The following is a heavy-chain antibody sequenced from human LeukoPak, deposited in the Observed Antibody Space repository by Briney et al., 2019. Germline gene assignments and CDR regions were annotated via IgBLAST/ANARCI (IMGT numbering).Heavy chain of an antibody. CDR3: AREGPRGNSQFDY. CDR2: IWYDGSNK. J-gene: IGHJ4*02. D-gene: IGHD2/OR15-2a*01. CDR1: GFTFSSYG. V-gene: IGHV3-33*01. Sequence: GRSLRLSCAASGFTFSSYGMHWVRQAPGKGLEWVALIWYDGSNKYYADSVKGRLTISRDNSKNPLYLQMNSLRAEDTAVYYCAREGPRGNSQFDYWGQGTLVTVSS.